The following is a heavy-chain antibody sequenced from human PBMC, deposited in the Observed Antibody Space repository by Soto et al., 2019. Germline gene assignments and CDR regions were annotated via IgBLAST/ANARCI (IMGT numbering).Heavy chain of an antibody. Sequence: QVQLVESGGGVVQSGRSLRLSCAASGFTFSSYGIQWVRQAPGKGLEWVALISDDGSNKYYADSVKGRFTTSRDNSKNTLYLQMNSLRPEDTAVYYCAKERYGQLWLEDYGLDDWGQGTTVTVSS. CDR3: AKERYGQLWLEDYGLDD. V-gene: IGHV3-30*18. D-gene: IGHD3-10*01. J-gene: IGHJ6*02. CDR2: ISDDGSNK. CDR1: GFTFSSYG.